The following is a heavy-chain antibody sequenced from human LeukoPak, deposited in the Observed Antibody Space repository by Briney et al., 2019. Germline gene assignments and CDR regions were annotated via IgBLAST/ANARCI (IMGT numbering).Heavy chain of an antibody. J-gene: IGHJ6*02. CDR2: ISGSGGST. Sequence: GGSLRLSCAASGFTFSSYAMSWVRQAPGKGLEWVSAISGSGGSTYYADSVKGRFTISRDNAKNSLYLQMNSLRAEDTAVYYCARDGMDIVVVPAAETQYYYYYYGMDVWGQGTTVTVSS. V-gene: IGHV3-23*01. D-gene: IGHD2-2*03. CDR1: GFTFSSYA. CDR3: ARDGMDIVVVPAAETQYYYYYYGMDV.